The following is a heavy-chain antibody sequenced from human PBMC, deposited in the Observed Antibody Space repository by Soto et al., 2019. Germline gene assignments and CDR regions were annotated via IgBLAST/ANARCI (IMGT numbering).Heavy chain of an antibody. J-gene: IGHJ4*02. CDR2: ISGRGGNS. CDR3: AKGIRQVATMVEFDS. Sequence: VGSLRLSCAASGFTFSSYAMGWVCQAPGKGLEWVSGISGRGGNSYFADSVKGRFTISRDNPKNTLYLQMNSLRAEDTAVYYCAKGIRQVATMVEFDSWGQGTLVTVSS. D-gene: IGHD3-10*01. V-gene: IGHV3-23*01. CDR1: GFTFSSYA.